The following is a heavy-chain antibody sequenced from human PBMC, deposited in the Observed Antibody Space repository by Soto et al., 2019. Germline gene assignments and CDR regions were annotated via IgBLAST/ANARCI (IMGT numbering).Heavy chain of an antibody. CDR1: GGSFSVYY. CDR3: ASLGYCSSTSCYAENY. D-gene: IGHD2-2*01. V-gene: IGHV4-34*01. Sequence: SETLSLTCAVYGGSFSVYYWSWIRQPPGKGLEWIGEINHSGSTNYNPSLKSRVTISVDTSKNQFSLKLSSVTAADTAVYYCASLGYCSSTSCYAENYWGQGTLVTVSS. CDR2: INHSGST. J-gene: IGHJ4*02.